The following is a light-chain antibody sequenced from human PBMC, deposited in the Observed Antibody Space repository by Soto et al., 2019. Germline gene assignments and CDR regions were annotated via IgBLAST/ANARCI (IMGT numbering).Light chain of an antibody. J-gene: IGKJ5*01. Sequence: EIVFTQYPATLSLSPGERATLSCRASPSVTNYLAWYQQKPGQAPRLLIYGAFNRATGIPARFSGSGSGADFTLTISSLEPEDFAVYYCQQRNIWPPVTFGQGTRLEI. CDR3: QQRNIWPPVT. CDR1: PSVTNY. CDR2: GAF. V-gene: IGKV3-11*01.